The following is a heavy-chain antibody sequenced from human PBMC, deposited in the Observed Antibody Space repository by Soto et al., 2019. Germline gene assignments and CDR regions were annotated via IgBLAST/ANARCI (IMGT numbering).Heavy chain of an antibody. CDR2: ISGSGGST. V-gene: IGHV3-23*01. D-gene: IGHD4-17*01. CDR1: GFTFSSYA. Sequence: GGSLRLSCAASGFTFSSYAMSWVRQAPGKGLEWVSAISGSGGSTYYADSVKGRFTISRDNSKNTRYLQMNSLRAEDTAVYSCAKTPPPAGDYVYFNWFDPWGQGTLVTVSS. CDR3: AKTPPPAGDYVYFNWFDP. J-gene: IGHJ5*02.